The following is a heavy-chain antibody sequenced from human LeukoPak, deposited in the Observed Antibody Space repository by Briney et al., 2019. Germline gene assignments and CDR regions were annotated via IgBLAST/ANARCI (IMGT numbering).Heavy chain of an antibody. Sequence: PSETLSLTCTVSGGSISSSSYYWGWIRQPPGKGLEWIGCIYYSGSTYYNPSLKSRVTISVDTSKNQFSLKLSSVTAADTAVYYCARGIGYNWNPSAFDIWGQGTMVTVSS. D-gene: IGHD1-20*01. CDR2: IYYSGST. V-gene: IGHV4-39*07. CDR1: GGSISSSSYY. CDR3: ARGIGYNWNPSAFDI. J-gene: IGHJ3*02.